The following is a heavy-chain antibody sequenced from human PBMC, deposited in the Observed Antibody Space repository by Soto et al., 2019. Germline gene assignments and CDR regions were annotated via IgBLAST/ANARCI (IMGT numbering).Heavy chain of an antibody. CDR3: ANARIAVADFFDY. J-gene: IGHJ4*02. CDR2: ISYDGSNK. V-gene: IGHV3-30*18. CDR1: AFTFSSYG. Sequence: PGGSLRLSCAASAFTFSSYGMHWVRQAPGKGLEWVALISYDGSNKYYADSVKGRCTISRDTSKNTLHLQINSLRAEDTAVYYCANARIAVADFFDYWGQGTRVTVSS. D-gene: IGHD6-19*01.